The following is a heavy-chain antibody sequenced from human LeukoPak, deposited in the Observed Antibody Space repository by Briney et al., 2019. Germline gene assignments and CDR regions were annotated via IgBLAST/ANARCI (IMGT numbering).Heavy chain of an antibody. CDR2: RSYDGSNK. D-gene: IGHD4-17*01. Sequence: PGGSLRLSCAASGFTFSSYAMHWVRQAPGKGLEWVAVRSYDGSNKYYADSVKGRFTISRDNSKNTLYLQMNSLRVEDTAIYYCAKDLYGSYAMDVWGQGTTATISS. J-gene: IGHJ6*02. V-gene: IGHV3-30-3*01. CDR1: GFTFSSYA. CDR3: AKDLYGSYAMDV.